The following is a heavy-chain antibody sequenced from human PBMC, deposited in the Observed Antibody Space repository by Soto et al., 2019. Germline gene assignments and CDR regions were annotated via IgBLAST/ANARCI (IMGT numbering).Heavy chain of an antibody. J-gene: IGHJ5*02. CDR1: GYTFTGYY. CDR2: INPNSGGT. D-gene: IGHD4-17*01. Sequence: ASVKVSCKASGYTFTGYYMHWVRQAPGQGLEWMGWINPNSGGTNYAQKFQGWVTMTRDTSISTAYMELSRLRSDDTAVYYCARDVGGVTTYWFDPWGQGTLVTVSS. V-gene: IGHV1-2*04. CDR3: ARDVGGVTTYWFDP.